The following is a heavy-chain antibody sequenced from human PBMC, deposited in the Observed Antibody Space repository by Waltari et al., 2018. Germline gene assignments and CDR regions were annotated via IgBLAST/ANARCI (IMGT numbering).Heavy chain of an antibody. V-gene: IGHV3-66*01. CDR3: ARSPGGSTRKYYFDY. D-gene: IGHD6-13*01. J-gene: IGHJ4*02. CDR1: GFTVSSHY. CDR2: IYRGGST. Sequence: EVQLVESGGGLVQPGGSLRLSCSGSGFTVSSHYMTWVRQAPGKGLEWVSVIYRGGSTYYADSVKGRFTISRDNSKNTLYLQMNSLRAEDTAVYYCARSPGGSTRKYYFDYWGQGTLVTVSS.